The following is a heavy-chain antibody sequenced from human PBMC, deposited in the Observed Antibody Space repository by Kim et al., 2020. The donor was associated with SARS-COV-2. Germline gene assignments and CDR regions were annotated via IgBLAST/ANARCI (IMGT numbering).Heavy chain of an antibody. CDR3: AGELKYDSSGSDY. CDR1: GFTVSNYW. CDR2: IKSDGSFI. Sequence: GGSLRLSCVASGFTVSNYWMHWVRQAPGKGLEWVSSIKSDGSFIVYADAVEGRFIITRDYTKSTFYLQINSRRGEDTAIYYCAGELKYDSSGSDYWGQGTLVTVSS. V-gene: IGHV3-74*01. J-gene: IGHJ4*02. D-gene: IGHD3-22*01.